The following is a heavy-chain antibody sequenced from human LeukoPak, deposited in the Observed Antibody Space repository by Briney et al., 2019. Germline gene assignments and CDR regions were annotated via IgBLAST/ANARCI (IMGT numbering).Heavy chain of an antibody. Sequence: SETLSLTCTVSGGSISSSSYYWGWIRQPPGKGLEWIGSIYYSGSTYYNPSLKSRVTISVDTSKNQFSLKLSSVTAADTAVYCCARMGRYYDILTGYYPEYFDYWGQGTLVTVSS. CDR3: ARMGRYYDILTGYYPEYFDY. J-gene: IGHJ4*02. V-gene: IGHV4-39*01. CDR1: GGSISSSSYY. CDR2: IYYSGST. D-gene: IGHD3-9*01.